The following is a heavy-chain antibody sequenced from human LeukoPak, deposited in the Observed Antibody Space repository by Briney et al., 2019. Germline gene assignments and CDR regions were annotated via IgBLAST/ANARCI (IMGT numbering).Heavy chain of an antibody. D-gene: IGHD6-19*01. J-gene: IGHJ5*02. CDR3: AREVVIAVAKDNWFDP. Sequence: SETLSLTCTVSGDSISSYYWNWIRQTPGKGLERIGYISNSGSTDYNPSLKSRVTISIDASQNQFSLKLHSVTAADTAVYYCAREVVIAVAKDNWFDPWGQGTLVTVSS. CDR1: GDSISSYY. V-gene: IGHV4-4*08. CDR2: ISNSGST.